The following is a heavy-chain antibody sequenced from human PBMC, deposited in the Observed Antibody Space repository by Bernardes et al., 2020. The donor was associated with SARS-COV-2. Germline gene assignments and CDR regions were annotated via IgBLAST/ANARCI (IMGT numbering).Heavy chain of an antibody. CDR3: ARDGQGSGSYYYYYGMDV. J-gene: IGHJ6*02. Sequence: GGSLSLSCAASGFTFSSYWMSWVRQAPGKGLEWVANIKQDGSEKYYVDSVKGRFTISRDNAKNSLYLQMNSLRAEDTAVYYCARDGQGSGSYYYYYGMDVWGQGTTVTVSS. V-gene: IGHV3-7*01. CDR2: IKQDGSEK. CDR1: GFTFSSYW. D-gene: IGHD1-26*01.